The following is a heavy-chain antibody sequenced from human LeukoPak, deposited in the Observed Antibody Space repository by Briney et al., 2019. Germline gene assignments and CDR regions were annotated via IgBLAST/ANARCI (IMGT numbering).Heavy chain of an antibody. D-gene: IGHD5-18*01. CDR2: IIPILGIA. CDR3: AITGYSYGYNYYYGMDV. J-gene: IGHJ6*02. Sequence: SVKVSCKASGGTFSSYAISWVRRAPGQGLEWMGRIIPILGIANYAQKFQGRVTITADKSTSTAYMELSSLRSEDTAVYYCAITGYSYGYNYYYGMDVWGQGTTVTVPS. V-gene: IGHV1-69*04. CDR1: GGTFSSYA.